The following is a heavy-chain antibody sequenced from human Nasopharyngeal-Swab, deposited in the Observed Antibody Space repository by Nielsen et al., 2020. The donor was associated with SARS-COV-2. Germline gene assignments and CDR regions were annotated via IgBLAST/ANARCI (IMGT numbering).Heavy chain of an antibody. CDR2: ISYDGSIK. Sequence: WIRQPPGKGLEWVAVISYDGSIKDYADSVKGRFTISRDNSKNTLYLQMNSLRAEDTAVYYCARGYDYSNYVVYYYYYGMDVWGQGTTVTVSS. J-gene: IGHJ6*02. V-gene: IGHV3-30*03. D-gene: IGHD4-11*01. CDR3: ARGYDYSNYVVYYYYYGMDV.